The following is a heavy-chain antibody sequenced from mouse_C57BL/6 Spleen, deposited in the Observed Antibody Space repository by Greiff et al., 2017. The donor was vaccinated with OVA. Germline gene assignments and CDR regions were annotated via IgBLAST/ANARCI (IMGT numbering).Heavy chain of an antibody. CDR3: AREGGQEYYFDY. D-gene: IGHD3-3*01. J-gene: IGHJ2*01. CDR1: GYTFTSYW. V-gene: IGHV1-52*01. CDR2: IDPSDSET. Sequence: QVQLQQSGAELVRPGSSVKLSCKASGYTFTSYWMHWVKQRPIQGLEWIGNIDPSDSETHYNQKFKDKATLTVDKSSSTAYMQLSSLTSEDSAVYYCAREGGQEYYFDYWGQGTTLTGSS.